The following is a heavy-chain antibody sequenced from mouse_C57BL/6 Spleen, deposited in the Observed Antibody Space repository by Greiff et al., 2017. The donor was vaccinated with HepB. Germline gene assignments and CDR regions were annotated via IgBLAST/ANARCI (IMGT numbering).Heavy chain of an antibody. CDR3: ARGGTYDYPFAY. V-gene: IGHV5-17*01. J-gene: IGHJ3*01. D-gene: IGHD2-4*01. CDR1: GFTFSDYG. Sequence: EVKLMESGGGLVKPGGSLKLSCAASGFTFSDYGMHWVRQAPEKGLEWVAYISSGSSTIYYADTVKGRFTISRDNAKNTLFLQMTSLRSEDTAMYDCARGGTYDYPFAYWGQGTLVTVSA. CDR2: ISSGSSTI.